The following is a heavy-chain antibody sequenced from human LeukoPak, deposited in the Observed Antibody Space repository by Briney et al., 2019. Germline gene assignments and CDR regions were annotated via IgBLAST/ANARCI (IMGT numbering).Heavy chain of an antibody. J-gene: IGHJ4*02. CDR3: VRDSSSRGYFDY. CDR1: GGSISSYY. D-gene: IGHD3-10*01. V-gene: IGHV4-59*01. CDR2: IYYSGST. Sequence: PSETLSLTCTVSGGSISSYYWSWIRQPPGKGLEWIGYIYYSGSTNYNPSLKSRVTISVDTSKNQFSLKLSSVTAADTAVYYCVRDSSSRGYFDYWGQGALVTVSS.